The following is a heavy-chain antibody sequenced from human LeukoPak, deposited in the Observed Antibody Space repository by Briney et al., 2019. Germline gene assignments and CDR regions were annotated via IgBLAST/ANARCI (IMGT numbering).Heavy chain of an antibody. V-gene: IGHV3-23*01. D-gene: IGHD2-2*01. CDR1: EFPFSSYA. CDR2: ISDSGGST. CDR3: AKDRRACSSSSCYYRFDY. J-gene: IGHJ4*02. Sequence: GGSLRLSCAASEFPFSSYALSWVRQAPGKGLEWVSAISDSGGSTYYADSVKGRFTVSRDNSKNTMYLQMNSLRAEDTAVYYCAKDRRACSSSSCYYRFDYWGQGTLVTVSS.